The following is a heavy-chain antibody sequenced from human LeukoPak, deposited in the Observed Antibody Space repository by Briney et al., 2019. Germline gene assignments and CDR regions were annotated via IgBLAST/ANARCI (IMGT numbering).Heavy chain of an antibody. Sequence: GGSLRLSCAASGFTVSSNYMSWVRQAPGKGLEWVSVIYSGGNTYYADSVKGRFTISRDNSKNTLYLQMNSLRTEDTAVYYCAKDHWGAVADWPFDYWGQGTLVTVSS. CDR1: GFTVSSNY. CDR3: AKDHWGAVADWPFDY. CDR2: IYSGGNT. J-gene: IGHJ4*02. V-gene: IGHV3-66*02. D-gene: IGHD6-19*01.